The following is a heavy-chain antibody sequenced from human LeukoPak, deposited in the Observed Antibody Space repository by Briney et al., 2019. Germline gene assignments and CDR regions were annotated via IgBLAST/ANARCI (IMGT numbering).Heavy chain of an antibody. CDR2: INPSGGST. D-gene: IGHD4-17*01. J-gene: IGHJ6*03. Sequence: ASVKVSCKASGYPFTSYYMHWVRQAPGQGLEWMGIINPSGGSTSYAQKFQGRVTMTRDTSTSTVYMELSSLRSEDTAVYYCARDRGGDYGRGRYYYYYYMDVWGKGTTVTVSS. V-gene: IGHV1-46*01. CDR1: GYPFTSYY. CDR3: ARDRGGDYGRGRYYYYYYMDV.